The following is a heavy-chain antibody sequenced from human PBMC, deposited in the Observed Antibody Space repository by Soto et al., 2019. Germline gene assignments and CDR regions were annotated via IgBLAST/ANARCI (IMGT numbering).Heavy chain of an antibody. V-gene: IGHV4-59*08. CDR3: ARLGAYYQALDS. Sequence: WTWTRQPPGKGLEWIGYIYYAGTTTYNPSLKSRVSISVDTSKNEVSLKLTSVTAADTAVYYCARLGAYYQALDSWGQGILVTVSS. D-gene: IGHD3-22*01. J-gene: IGHJ4*02. CDR2: IYYAGTT.